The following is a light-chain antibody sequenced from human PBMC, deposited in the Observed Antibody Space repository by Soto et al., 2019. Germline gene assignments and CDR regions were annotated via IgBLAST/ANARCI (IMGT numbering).Light chain of an antibody. CDR1: NSDVGSYNR. V-gene: IGLV2-18*02. CDR3: SSYTISSTYV. Sequence: QSVLTQPPSVSGSPGQSVTISCTGTNSDVGSYNRVSWYHQPPGTAPKLIIYEVTNRPSGVPDRFSGSKSGNTASLTISGLQAEDEADYYCSSYTISSTYVYGTGTKVTVL. J-gene: IGLJ1*01. CDR2: EVT.